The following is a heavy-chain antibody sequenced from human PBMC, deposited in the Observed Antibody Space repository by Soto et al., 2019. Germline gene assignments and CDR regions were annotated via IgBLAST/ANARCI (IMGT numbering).Heavy chain of an antibody. CDR1: GFTFSSYA. J-gene: IGHJ5*02. CDR2: ISYDGSNK. Sequence: QVQLVESGGGVVQPGRSLRLSCAASGFTFSSYAMHWVRQAPGKGLEWVAVISYDGSNKYYADSVKGRFTISRDNSKNTLYLHMNSLRAEDTAVYYCARDPLSNAYCIATTCYRLPWFDPWGQGTLVTVSS. CDR3: ARDPLSNAYCIATTCYRLPWFDP. D-gene: IGHD2-2*01. V-gene: IGHV3-30-3*01.